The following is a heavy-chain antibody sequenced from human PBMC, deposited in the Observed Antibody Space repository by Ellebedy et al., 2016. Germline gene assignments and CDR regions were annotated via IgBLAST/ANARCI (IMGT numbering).Heavy chain of an antibody. CDR3: ARGIVNTAMGHHMGRYFDY. CDR2: IHYSGST. D-gene: IGHD5-18*01. Sequence: GSLRLSCTISGASVRNFYWSWIRQSPGKGLEYIGYIHYSGSTYYKPSLKSRVTISVDTSEKQFSLKLSSVTAADTAVYYCARGIVNTAMGHHMGRYFDYWGQGTLVTVSS. CDR1: GASVRNFY. J-gene: IGHJ4*02. V-gene: IGHV4-59*02.